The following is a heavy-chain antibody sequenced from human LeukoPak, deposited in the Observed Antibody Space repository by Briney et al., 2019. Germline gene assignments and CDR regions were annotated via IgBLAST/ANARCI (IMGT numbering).Heavy chain of an antibody. D-gene: IGHD5-12*01. V-gene: IGHV3-30*04. CDR3: ARDRGSGYGPPDLDY. Sequence: GGSLRLSCAASGFTFSSYAMHWVRQAPGKGLEWVAVISYDGSNKYYADSVKGRFTISRDNSKNTPYLQMNSLRAEDTAVYYCARDRGSGYGPPDLDYWGQGTLVTVSS. CDR1: GFTFSSYA. J-gene: IGHJ4*02. CDR2: ISYDGSNK.